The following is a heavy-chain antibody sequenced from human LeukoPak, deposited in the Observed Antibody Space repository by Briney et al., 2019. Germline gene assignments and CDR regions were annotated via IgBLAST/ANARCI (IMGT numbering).Heavy chain of an antibody. CDR2: IYYSGST. CDR3: ARGNLAMEAFPI. D-gene: IGHD1-1*01. Sequence: SETLSLNCTVPGGSFSSYYWSWIRQPPGKGLEWIGYIYYSGSTNYNPSLKSRVTISVDTSKNQFSLKLSSVTAADTAVYYCARGNLAMEAFPICGQGTMVTVSS. CDR1: GGSFSSYY. V-gene: IGHV4-59*01. J-gene: IGHJ3*02.